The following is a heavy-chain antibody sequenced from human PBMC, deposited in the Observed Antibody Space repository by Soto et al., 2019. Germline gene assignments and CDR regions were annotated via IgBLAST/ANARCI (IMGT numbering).Heavy chain of an antibody. Sequence: GGSLRLSCAASGFTVSSNYMSWVRQAPGKGLEWASVIYSGGSTYYADSVKGRFTISRDNSKNTLYLQMNSLGAEDTAVYYCARGKSSWYPLDYWGQGTLVTVSS. D-gene: IGHD6-13*01. CDR3: ARGKSSWYPLDY. V-gene: IGHV3-53*01. J-gene: IGHJ4*02. CDR2: IYSGGST. CDR1: GFTVSSNY.